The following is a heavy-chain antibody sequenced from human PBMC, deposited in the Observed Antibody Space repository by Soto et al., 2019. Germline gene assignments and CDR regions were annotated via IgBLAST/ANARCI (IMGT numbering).Heavy chain of an antibody. CDR1: GGSISSSSYY. V-gene: IGHV4-39*01. CDR3: AFYGSGSFFDY. Sequence: TSETLSLTYTVSGGSISSSSYYWGWIRQPPGKGLEWIGSIYYSGSTYYNPSLKSRVTISVDTSKNQFSLKLSSVTAADTAVYYCAFYGSGSFFDYWGQGTLVTVSS. CDR2: IYYSGST. D-gene: IGHD3-10*01. J-gene: IGHJ4*02.